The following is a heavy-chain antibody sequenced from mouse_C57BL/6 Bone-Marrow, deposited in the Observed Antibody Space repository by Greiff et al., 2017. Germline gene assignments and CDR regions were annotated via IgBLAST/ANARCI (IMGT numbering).Heavy chain of an antibody. J-gene: IGHJ4*01. CDR3: ARVYWGKGYARDD. CDR2: IYPGGGYT. D-gene: IGHD2-1*01. V-gene: IGHV1-63*01. Sequence: VQLQQSGAELVRPGTSVKMSCKASGYTFTNYWIGWAKQRPGHGLEWIGDIYPGGGYTNYNEKCKGKATLTADKSSSTAYMQFSSLTSEDSDIYYCARVYWGKGYARDDWGRGTSVTVSS. CDR1: GYTFTNYW.